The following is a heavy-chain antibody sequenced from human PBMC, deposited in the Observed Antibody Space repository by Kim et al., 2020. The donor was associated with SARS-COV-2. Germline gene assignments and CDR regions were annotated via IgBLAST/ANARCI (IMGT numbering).Heavy chain of an antibody. J-gene: IGHJ3*02. CDR2: INAGNGNT. V-gene: IGHV1-3*01. CDR3: ARDLASAGAASVHDAFDI. CDR1: GYTFTSYA. D-gene: IGHD1-26*01. Sequence: ASVKVSCKASGYTFTSYAMHWVRQAPGQRLEWMGWINAGNGNTKYSQKFQGRVTITRDTSASTAYMELSSLRSEDTAVYYCARDLASAGAASVHDAFDIWGQGTMVTVSS.